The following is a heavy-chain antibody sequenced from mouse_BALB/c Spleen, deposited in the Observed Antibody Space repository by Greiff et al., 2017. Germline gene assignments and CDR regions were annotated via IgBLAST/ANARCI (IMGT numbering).Heavy chain of an antibody. J-gene: IGHJ1*01. CDR2: ISYDGSN. Sequence: EVQLVESGPGLVKPSQSLSLTCSVTGYSIPSGYYWNWIRQFPGNKLEWMGYISYDGSNNYNPSLKNRISITRDTSKNQFSLKLNSVTTEDTATYYCARGWDDWYFDVWGAGTTVTVSS. CDR3: ARGWDDWYFDV. D-gene: IGHD4-1*01. V-gene: IGHV3-6*02. CDR1: GYSIPSGYY.